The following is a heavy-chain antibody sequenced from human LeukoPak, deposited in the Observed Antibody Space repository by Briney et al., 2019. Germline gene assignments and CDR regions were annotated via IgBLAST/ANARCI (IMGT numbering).Heavy chain of an antibody. CDR2: INSDGSRT. J-gene: IGHJ4*02. CDR1: GFTLSSYE. CDR3: ARELPREVTLDY. D-gene: IGHD2-21*02. Sequence: GGSLRLSCAASGFTLSSYEMHWVRQAPGKGLVWVSRINSDGSRTGYADAVKGRFTISRDNAKNMLYLQMNSLRAEDTAIYYCARELPREVTLDYWGQGTPVTVSS. V-gene: IGHV3-74*01.